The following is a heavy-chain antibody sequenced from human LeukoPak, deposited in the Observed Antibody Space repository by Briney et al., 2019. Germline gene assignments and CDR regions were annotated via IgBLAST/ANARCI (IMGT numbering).Heavy chain of an antibody. CDR1: GGSISSGGYS. Sequence: SETLSLTCTVSGGSISSGGYSWSWIRQHPGKGLEWIGYIYYSGSTYYNPSLKSRVTISVDTSKNQFSLKLSSVTAADTAVYYCARDLEYYDILSREYYYYMDVWGKGTTVTVSS. V-gene: IGHV4-31*03. J-gene: IGHJ6*03. D-gene: IGHD3-9*01. CDR2: IYYSGST. CDR3: ARDLEYYDILSREYYYYMDV.